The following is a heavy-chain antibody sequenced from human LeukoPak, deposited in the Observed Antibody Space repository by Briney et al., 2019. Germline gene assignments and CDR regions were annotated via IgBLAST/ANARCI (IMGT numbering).Heavy chain of an antibody. CDR3: ARYQLPDRNDAFDI. Sequence: SETLSLTCTVSGGSISSYYWSWIRQPAGKGLEWIGRIYTSGSTNYNPSLKSRVTMSVDTSKNQFSQKLSSVTAADTAVYYCARYQLPDRNDAFDIWGQGTMVTVSS. D-gene: IGHD2-2*01. V-gene: IGHV4-4*07. CDR1: GGSISSYY. CDR2: IYTSGST. J-gene: IGHJ3*02.